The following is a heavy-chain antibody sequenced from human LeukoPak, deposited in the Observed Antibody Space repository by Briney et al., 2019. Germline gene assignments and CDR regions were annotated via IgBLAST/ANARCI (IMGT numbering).Heavy chain of an antibody. Sequence: GGSVRLSCAASGFTFSSYAMHWVRQAPGKGLEWVAVISYDGSNKYYADSVKGRFTISRDNSKNTLYLQMNSLRTEDTAVYYCARVPGYDSSGYFDYWGQGTLVTVSS. CDR1: GFTFSSYA. V-gene: IGHV3-30-3*01. CDR3: ARVPGYDSSGYFDY. J-gene: IGHJ4*02. CDR2: ISYDGSNK. D-gene: IGHD3-22*01.